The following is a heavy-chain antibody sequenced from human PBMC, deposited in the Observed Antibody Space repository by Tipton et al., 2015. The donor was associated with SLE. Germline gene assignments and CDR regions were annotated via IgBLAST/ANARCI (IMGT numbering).Heavy chain of an antibody. CDR1: GGPISGFY. CDR2: IYYTEST. D-gene: IGHD5-24*01. V-gene: IGHV4-59*01. Sequence: TLSLTCTVSGGPISGFYWSWIRQPPGKGLEWLGYIYYTESTHYNPSLQSRVSISPDTSKNQFSLKLNSVTAADTALYYCARTRGERFLQYVDNWGQGTLASVSS. CDR3: ARTRGERFLQYVDN. J-gene: IGHJ4*02.